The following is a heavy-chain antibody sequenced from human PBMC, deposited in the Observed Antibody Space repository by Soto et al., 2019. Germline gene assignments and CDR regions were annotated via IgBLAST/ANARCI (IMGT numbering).Heavy chain of an antibody. V-gene: IGHV4-39*01. D-gene: IGHD2-15*01. CDR1: GGSISSSIYY. CDR2: IYYSGST. J-gene: IGHJ5*02. CDR3: ARGGPYCSGGSCYSDAWFDP. Sequence: SETLSLTCTVSGGSISSSIYYWGWIRQPPGKGQEWIGSIYYSGSTYYNPSLKSRVTISVDTSKNQFSLKLSSVTAADTAVYYCARGGPYCSGGSCYSDAWFDPWGQGTLVTVSS.